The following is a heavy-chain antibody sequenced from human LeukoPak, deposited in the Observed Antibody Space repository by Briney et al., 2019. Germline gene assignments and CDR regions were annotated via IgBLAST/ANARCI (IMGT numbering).Heavy chain of an antibody. CDR3: AREAGDPLIYYYYYGMDV. CDR1: GDSVSSNSAA. Sequence: PSQTLSLTCAISGDSVSSNSAAWNWIRQSPSRGLEWLGRTYYRSKWYNDYAVPVKSRITINPDTSKNQFSLQLNSVTPEDTAVYYCAREAGDPLIYYYYYGMDVWGQGTTVTVSS. V-gene: IGHV6-1*01. D-gene: IGHD7-27*01. CDR2: TYYRSKWYN. J-gene: IGHJ6*02.